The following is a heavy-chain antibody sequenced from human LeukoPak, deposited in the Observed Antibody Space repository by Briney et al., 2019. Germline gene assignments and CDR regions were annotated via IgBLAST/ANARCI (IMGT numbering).Heavy chain of an antibody. CDR1: GGSISRYY. CDR3: AREDPQTTVPEGMDV. V-gene: IGHV4-59*01. Sequence: PSETPSLTCTVSGGSISRYYWSWIRQSPGKGLEWIGYIYYSGTTNYNPSLKSRVTISVDTSKNQFSLKLSSVTAADTAVYYCAREDPQTTVPEGMDVWGQGTTVTVSS. CDR2: IYYSGTT. D-gene: IGHD4-17*01. J-gene: IGHJ6*02.